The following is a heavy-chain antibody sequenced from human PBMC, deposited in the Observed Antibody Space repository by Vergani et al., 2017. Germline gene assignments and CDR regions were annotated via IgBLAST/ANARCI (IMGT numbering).Heavy chain of an antibody. CDR3: ATKSCGTPGCEIGYFRE. V-gene: IGHV3-30*03. D-gene: IGHD2-15*01. CDR2: ISYDGTQE. Sequence: QVHLVESGGGVVQPGRSLTLSCVFSGFTSSYYGMHWVRQAPGQGLEWVAVISYDGTQEYYADSVKGRFTISRDNSKSTLYLQMNSLRTEDTAVYYCATKSCGTPGCEIGYFREWGQGTLVTVSS. CDR1: GFTSSYYG. J-gene: IGHJ1*01.